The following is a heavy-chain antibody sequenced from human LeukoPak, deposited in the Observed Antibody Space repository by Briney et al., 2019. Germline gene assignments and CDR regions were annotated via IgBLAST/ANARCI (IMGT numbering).Heavy chain of an antibody. D-gene: IGHD5-18*01. J-gene: IGHJ4*02. Sequence: GGSLRLSCAASGFTISSYAMSWVRQAPGKGLEWVSAISGSGGSTYYADSVKGRFTISIDNSKNTLYLQMNSLRAEDTAVYYCAKGLRGYSYGYADYWGQGTLVTVSS. CDR3: AKGLRGYSYGYADY. CDR2: ISGSGGST. CDR1: GFTISSYA. V-gene: IGHV3-23*01.